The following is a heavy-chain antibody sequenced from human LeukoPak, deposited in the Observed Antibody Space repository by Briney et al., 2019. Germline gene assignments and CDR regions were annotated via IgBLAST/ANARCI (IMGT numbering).Heavy chain of an antibody. Sequence: SETLSLTCAVYGGSFNGYYWSWIRQPPGKGLEWIGEINHSGSTNYNPSLKSRVTISVDTSKNQFSLKLSSVTAADTAVYYCAGELTTVTAGGAFDIWGQGTMVTVSS. J-gene: IGHJ3*02. CDR1: GGSFNGYY. CDR2: INHSGST. D-gene: IGHD4-17*01. V-gene: IGHV4-34*01. CDR3: AGELTTVTAGGAFDI.